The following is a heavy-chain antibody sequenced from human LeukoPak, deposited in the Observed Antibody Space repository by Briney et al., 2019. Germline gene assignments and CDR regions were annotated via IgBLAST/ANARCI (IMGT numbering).Heavy chain of an antibody. Sequence: GGSLRLSCAASGFTFSSYGMHWVRQAPGKGLEWVAVISYDGSNKYYADSVKGRFTISRDNSKNTLYLQMNSLRAEDTAVYYCAKRGRYCSGGSCYSYFDYWGQRTLVTVSS. V-gene: IGHV3-30*18. CDR1: GFTFSSYG. CDR2: ISYDGSNK. J-gene: IGHJ4*02. CDR3: AKRGRYCSGGSCYSYFDY. D-gene: IGHD2-15*01.